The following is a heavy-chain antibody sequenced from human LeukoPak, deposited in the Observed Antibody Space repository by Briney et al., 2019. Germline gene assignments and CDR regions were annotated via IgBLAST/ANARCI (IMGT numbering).Heavy chain of an antibody. V-gene: IGHV3-53*04. CDR2: IYISGNT. CDR1: GVTVSTNY. J-gene: IGHJ4*02. CDR3: AAPSLRRCLDASFDH. D-gene: IGHD5/OR15-5a*01. Sequence: HPAGTLSLSCAASGVTVSTNYRSWVRQAPGKGLEWVADIYISGNTNYTPSLKSRFAISIHTSKNPLYLHLTSLSAADTAVYYCAAPSLRRCLDASFDHWGQGTLVTVSS.